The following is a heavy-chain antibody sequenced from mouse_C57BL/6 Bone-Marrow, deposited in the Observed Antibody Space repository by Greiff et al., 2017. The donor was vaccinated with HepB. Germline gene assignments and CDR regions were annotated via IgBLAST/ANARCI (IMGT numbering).Heavy chain of an antibody. CDR3: ARWGTTGGFAY. V-gene: IGHV1-64*01. CDR2: IHPNSGST. Sequence: VKLQQPGAELVKPGASVKLSCKASGYTFTSYWMHWVQQRPGQGLEWIGMIHPNSGSTNYNEKFKSKATLTVDKSSSTAYMQLSSLTSEDSAVYYCARWGTTGGFAYWGQGTLVTVSA. D-gene: IGHD1-1*01. CDR1: GYTFTSYW. J-gene: IGHJ3*01.